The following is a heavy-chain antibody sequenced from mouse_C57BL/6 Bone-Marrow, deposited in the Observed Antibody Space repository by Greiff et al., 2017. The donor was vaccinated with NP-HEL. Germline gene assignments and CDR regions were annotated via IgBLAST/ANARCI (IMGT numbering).Heavy chain of an antibody. V-gene: IGHV14-4*01. Sequence: EVQLQQSGAELVRPGASVKLSCTASGFNIKDDYMHWVKQRPEQGLEWIGWIDPENGYTEYASKFQGKATITADTSSNTAYLQLSSLTSEDTAVYYCTTYIYYYGSSFDYWGQGTTLTVSS. CDR2: IDPENGYT. CDR1: GFNIKDDY. CDR3: TTYIYYYGSSFDY. D-gene: IGHD1-1*01. J-gene: IGHJ2*01.